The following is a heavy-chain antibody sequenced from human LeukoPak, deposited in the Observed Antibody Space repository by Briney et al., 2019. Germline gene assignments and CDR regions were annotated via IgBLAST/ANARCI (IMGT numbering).Heavy chain of an antibody. CDR3: AKDYDYVWGSYRATPFDY. J-gene: IGHJ4*02. Sequence: GGSLRLSCAASGFTFSSYGMHWVRQVPGKGLEWVAVISYDGSNKYYADSVKGRFTISRDNSKNTLYLQMNSLRAEDTAVYYCAKDYDYVWGSYRATPFDYWGQGTLVTVSS. CDR2: ISYDGSNK. CDR1: GFTFSSYG. V-gene: IGHV3-30*18. D-gene: IGHD3-16*02.